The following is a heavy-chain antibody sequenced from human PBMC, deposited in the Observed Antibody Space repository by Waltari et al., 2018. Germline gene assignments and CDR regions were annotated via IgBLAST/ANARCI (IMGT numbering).Heavy chain of an antibody. CDR3: AREGFGQQLVSHGMDV. CDR2: ISSSSSYI. Sequence: AHLVESGGGLVKPGGSLRLSCAASGFTLSRYSMHWVRQAPGKGLEWVASISSSSSYIYYADSVKGRFTISRDNAKNSLYLQMNSLRAEDTAVYYCAREGFGQQLVSHGMDVWGQGTTVTVSS. V-gene: IGHV3-21*01. J-gene: IGHJ6*02. CDR1: GFTLSRYS. D-gene: IGHD6-13*01.